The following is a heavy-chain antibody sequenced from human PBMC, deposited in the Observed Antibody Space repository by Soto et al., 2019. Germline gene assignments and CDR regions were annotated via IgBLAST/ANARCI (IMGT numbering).Heavy chain of an antibody. D-gene: IGHD5-18*01. CDR2: INHSGST. Sequence: SETLSLTCAVYGGSFSGYYWSWIRQPPGKGLEWIGEINHSGSTNYNPSLKSRVTISVDTSKNQFSLKLSSVTAADTAVYYCARAQNGYSYGLGYYYYMDVWGKGTTVTVSS. CDR3: ARAQNGYSYGLGYYYYMDV. V-gene: IGHV4-34*01. J-gene: IGHJ6*03. CDR1: GGSFSGYY.